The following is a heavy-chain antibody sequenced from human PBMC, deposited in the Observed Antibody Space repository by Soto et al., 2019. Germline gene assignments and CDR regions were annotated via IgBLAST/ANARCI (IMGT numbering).Heavy chain of an antibody. CDR2: ISSSSSYI. J-gene: IGHJ6*02. CDR1: GFTFSSYS. V-gene: IGHV3-21*01. Sequence: GGSLRLSGAASGFTFSSYSMNWVRQAPGKGLEWVSSISSSSSYIYYADSVKGRFTISRDNAKNSLYLQMNSLRAEDTAVYYCARDGNLDIPAACYYGMDVWGPGTTVTVSS. CDR3: ARDGNLDIPAACYYGMDV. D-gene: IGHD6-13*01.